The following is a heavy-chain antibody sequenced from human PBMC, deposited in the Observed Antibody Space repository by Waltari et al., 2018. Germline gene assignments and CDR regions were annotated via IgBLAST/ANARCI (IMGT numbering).Heavy chain of an antibody. CDR3: AIWSRVGSSWGVFDV. Sequence: QVQPVESGGGVVQPWGSLRLPCAASGFLVNNYGLPWISQAPGQGREWVAVIQNEGRDEDNGDAVKGSCTKSRDNSKKTLYLHMNSRRTEDAAVYYCAIWSRVGSSWGVFDVWGQGTLVTVSS. CDR1: GFLVNNYG. V-gene: IGHV3-30*02. D-gene: IGHD3-10*01. J-gene: IGHJ4*02. CDR2: IQNEGRDE.